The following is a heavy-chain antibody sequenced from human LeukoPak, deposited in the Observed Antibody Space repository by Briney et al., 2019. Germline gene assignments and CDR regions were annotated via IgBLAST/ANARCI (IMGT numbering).Heavy chain of an antibody. J-gene: IGHJ1*01. CDR2: ISGSGSSI. CDR1: GFTFSTYE. CDR3: ARAGYSMDTEYFQH. D-gene: IGHD5-18*01. V-gene: IGHV3-48*03. Sequence: GGSLRLSCTASGFTFSTYEMNWVRQAPGRGLEWISYISGSGSSIFYADSLQGRFTVSRDNAKNSVYLQMNSLRAEDTAVYYCARAGYSMDTEYFQHWGQGTLVTVSS.